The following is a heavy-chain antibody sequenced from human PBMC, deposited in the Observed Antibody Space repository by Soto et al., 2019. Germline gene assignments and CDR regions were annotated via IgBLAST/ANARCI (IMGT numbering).Heavy chain of an antibody. CDR1: GFTFSSYS. Sequence: KPGGSLRLSCAASGFTFSSYSMNWVRQAPGKGLEWVSSISSSSSYIYYADSVKGRFTISRDNAKNSLYLQMNSLRAEDTAVYYCARDRAVAALYYYYGMDVWGQGTTVTVSS. V-gene: IGHV3-21*01. CDR2: ISSSSSYI. CDR3: ARDRAVAALYYYYGMDV. J-gene: IGHJ6*02. D-gene: IGHD6-19*01.